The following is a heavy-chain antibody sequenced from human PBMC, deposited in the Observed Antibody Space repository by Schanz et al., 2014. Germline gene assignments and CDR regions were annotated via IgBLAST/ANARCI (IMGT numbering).Heavy chain of an antibody. CDR1: GFTFSSHS. CDR2: ISRDGTTS. Sequence: EVQLVESGGGLVQPGGSLRLSCVASGFTFSSHSVNWIRQAPGKGLEWLSYISRDGTTSYYADSVKGRFTISRDNAKNSLYLEMTSLRGEDTAVYYCARENLNWEAFDIWGQGTVVTVSS. J-gene: IGHJ3*02. V-gene: IGHV3-48*04. CDR3: ARENLNWEAFDI. D-gene: IGHD7-27*01.